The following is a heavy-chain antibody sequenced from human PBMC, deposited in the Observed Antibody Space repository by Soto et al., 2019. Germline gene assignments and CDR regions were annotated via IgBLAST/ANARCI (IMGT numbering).Heavy chain of an antibody. V-gene: IGHV3-23*01. D-gene: IGHD3-3*01. CDR1: GFTFSSYA. Sequence: GGSLRLSCAASGFTFSSYAMSWVRQAPGKGLEWVSAISGNGGSTYYADSVKGRFTISRDNSKNTPYLQMNSLRAEDTAVYYCARGYYDFWSGPDTYFDYWGQGTLVTVSS. J-gene: IGHJ4*02. CDR3: ARGYYDFWSGPDTYFDY. CDR2: ISGNGGST.